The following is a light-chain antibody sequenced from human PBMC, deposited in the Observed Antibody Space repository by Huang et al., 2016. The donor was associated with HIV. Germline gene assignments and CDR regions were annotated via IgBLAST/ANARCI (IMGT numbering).Light chain of an antibody. CDR3: QQYHNLPLT. Sequence: DIQLTQSPSSLSASIGDRVTITCQASQDNDNYWNWYQQKVGKAPKLLFYDASNLESGIPTRFRGSGSGTHFTLIINGLQPEDVATYYCQQYHNLPLTFGGGTKVDLK. V-gene: IGKV1-33*01. J-gene: IGKJ4*01. CDR1: QDNDNY. CDR2: DAS.